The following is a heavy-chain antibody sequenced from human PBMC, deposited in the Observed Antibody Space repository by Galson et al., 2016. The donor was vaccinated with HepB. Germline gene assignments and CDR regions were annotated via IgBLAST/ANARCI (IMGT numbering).Heavy chain of an antibody. D-gene: IGHD3-22*01. V-gene: IGHV4-59*12. CDR3: AAYDTSDYQSGWDI. Sequence: SETLSLTCTVSGDSITSSYWSWIRQPPGKGLEWIGYIFYAGSTNYNPSLRSRVTISVDKSNNQFSLKLSSVTAADTAVYYCAAYDTSDYQSGWDIWGPGTMVTVSS. CDR1: GDSITSSY. J-gene: IGHJ3*02. CDR2: IFYAGST.